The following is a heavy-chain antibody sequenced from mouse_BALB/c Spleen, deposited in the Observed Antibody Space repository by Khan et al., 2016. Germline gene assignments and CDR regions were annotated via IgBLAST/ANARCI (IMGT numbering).Heavy chain of an antibody. D-gene: IGHD3-1*01. CDR2: ILPGSGST. CDR3: ARRVGDY. Sequence: QVQLKESGAELMKPGASVKISCKATGYTFSSYWIAWVKQRPGHGLEWIGEILPGSGSTNYNEKFKGKATFTADTSSNTAYMQRSSLTSEDSAVYYCARRVGDYWGQGTTLTVSS. CDR1: GYTFSSYW. J-gene: IGHJ2*01. V-gene: IGHV1-9*01.